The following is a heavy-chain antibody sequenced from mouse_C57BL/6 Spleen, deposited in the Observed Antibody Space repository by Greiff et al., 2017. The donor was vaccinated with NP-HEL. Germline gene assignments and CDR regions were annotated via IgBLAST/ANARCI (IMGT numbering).Heavy chain of an antibody. CDR3: ARWGGNYFGY. V-gene: IGHV1-69*01. CDR1: GYTFTSYW. D-gene: IGHD1-1*02. Sequence: VQLQQPGAELVMPGASVKLSCKASGYTFTSYWMHWVKQRPGQGLEWIGEIDPSDSYTNYNQKFKGKSTLTVDKSSSTAYMQLSSLTSEDSAVYYCARWGGNYFGYWGQGTTLTVSS. J-gene: IGHJ2*01. CDR2: IDPSDSYT.